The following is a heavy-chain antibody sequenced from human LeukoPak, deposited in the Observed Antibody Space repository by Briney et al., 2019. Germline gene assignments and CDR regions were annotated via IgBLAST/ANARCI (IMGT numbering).Heavy chain of an antibody. CDR2: IYHSGST. CDR1: GYSISSGYY. Sequence: SETLSLTCTVSGYSISSGYYWGWIRQPPGKGLEWIGSIYHSGSTYYNPSLKSRVTISVDTSKNQFSLKLSSVTAADTAVYYCARVVVAATPNWFDPWGRGTLVTVSS. D-gene: IGHD2-15*01. CDR3: ARVVVAATPNWFDP. J-gene: IGHJ5*02. V-gene: IGHV4-38-2*02.